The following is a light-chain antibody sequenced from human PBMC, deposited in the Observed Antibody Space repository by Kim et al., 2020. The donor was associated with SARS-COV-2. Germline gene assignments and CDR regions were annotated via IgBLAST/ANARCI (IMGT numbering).Light chain of an antibody. CDR1: QSISGW. J-gene: IGKJ1*01. V-gene: IGKV1-5*03. CDR3: QQYNSDSWT. Sequence: DIQMTQSPSTLSASVGDRVTITCRASQSISGWLAWYQQKPGKAPNLLIYKASSLESGVPSRFSGSGFGTEFTLTISSLQPDDFATYYCQQYNSDSWTFGQGTKADIK. CDR2: KAS.